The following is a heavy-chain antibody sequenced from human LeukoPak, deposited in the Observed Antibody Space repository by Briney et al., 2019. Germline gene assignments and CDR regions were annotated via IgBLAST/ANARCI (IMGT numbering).Heavy chain of an antibody. D-gene: IGHD3-22*01. J-gene: IGHJ4*02. CDR1: GFTFSSYG. CDR2: IRYDGSNK. Sequence: AGGSLRLSCAASGFTFSSYGMHWVRQAPGKGLEWVAFIRYDGSNKYYADSVKGRFTISRDNSKNTLYLQMNSLRAEDTAVYYCAKDRRMIVVVSLDYWGQGTLVTVSS. CDR3: AKDRRMIVVVSLDY. V-gene: IGHV3-30*02.